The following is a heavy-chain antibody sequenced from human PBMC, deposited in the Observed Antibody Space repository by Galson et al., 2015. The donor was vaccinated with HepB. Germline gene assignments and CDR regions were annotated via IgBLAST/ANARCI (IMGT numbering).Heavy chain of an antibody. V-gene: IGHV1-2*06. CDR2: LNPKSGGT. CDR1: GYTLTGYY. D-gene: IGHD3-9*01. J-gene: IGHJ5*02. CDR3: ARADTEGWFDP. Sequence: SVKVSCKASGYTLTGYYIHWVRQAPGQGLEWMGRLNPKSGGTKYAQKFQGRVTMTRDTSISTAYMELSRMKFDDTAVYYCARADTEGWFDPWAREPWSPSPQ.